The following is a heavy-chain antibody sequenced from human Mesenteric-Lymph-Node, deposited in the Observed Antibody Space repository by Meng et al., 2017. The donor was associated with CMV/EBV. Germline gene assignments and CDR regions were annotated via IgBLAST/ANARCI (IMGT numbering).Heavy chain of an antibody. V-gene: IGHV3-53*01. D-gene: IGHD5-12*01. J-gene: IGHJ4*02. Sequence: RLSCAASGLGVTKNDMSWVRQDPGKGLEWVSVIYTSGETYYADSVKGRFTISRDTSQNTVYLQMNSLRADDTAIYYCAKLSRYSLYGWGQGTLVTVSS. CDR2: IYTSGET. CDR3: AKLSRYSLYG. CDR1: GLGVTKND.